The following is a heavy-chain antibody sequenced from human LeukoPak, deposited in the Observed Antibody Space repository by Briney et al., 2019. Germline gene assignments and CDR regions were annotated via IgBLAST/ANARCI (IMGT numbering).Heavy chain of an antibody. CDR2: ISHDGNTG. D-gene: IGHD3-16*01. CDR1: KFMFSAYN. Sequence: GGSLRLPCAASKFMFSAYNMHWVRQVPGKGLEWLAIISHDGNTGHYADSVKGRFTISRDNSKDTVDLQMNSLRADDTAVYYCARDFNWAFDYWGQGTLVTVS. J-gene: IGHJ4*02. CDR3: ARDFNWAFDY. V-gene: IGHV3-30-3*01.